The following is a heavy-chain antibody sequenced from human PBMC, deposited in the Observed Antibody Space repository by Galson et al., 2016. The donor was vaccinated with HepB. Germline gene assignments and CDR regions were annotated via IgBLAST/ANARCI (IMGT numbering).Heavy chain of an antibody. V-gene: IGHV2-5*02. J-gene: IGHJ4*02. CDR1: GFSLSTSGVA. CDR2: IYWDDDK. D-gene: IGHD3-10*01. Sequence: PALVKPTQTLTLTCTFSGFSLSTSGVAVGWIRQPPGEALEWLALIYWDDDKRYTPSLRSRLTITKDTSKNQVVLTMTNMDPVDTATYFCARYGSGTYYKPFDYWGQGTLVTVSS. CDR3: ARYGSGTYYKPFDY.